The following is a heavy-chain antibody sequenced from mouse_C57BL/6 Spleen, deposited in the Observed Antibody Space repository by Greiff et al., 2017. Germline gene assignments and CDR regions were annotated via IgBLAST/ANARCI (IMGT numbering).Heavy chain of an antibody. CDR1: GFTFSSYA. CDR2: ISDGGSYT. V-gene: IGHV5-4*01. Sequence: EVNLVESGGGLVKPGGSLKLSCAASGFTFSSYAMSWVRQTPEKRLEWVATISDGGSYTYYPDNVKGRFTISRDNAKKNLYLQMSHLKSEDTAMYYCAREEGSSYEAMDYWGQGTSVTVSS. CDR3: AREEGSSYEAMDY. J-gene: IGHJ4*01. D-gene: IGHD1-1*01.